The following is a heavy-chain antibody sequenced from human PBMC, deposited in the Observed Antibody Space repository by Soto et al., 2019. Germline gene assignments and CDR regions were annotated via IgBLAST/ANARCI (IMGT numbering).Heavy chain of an antibody. V-gene: IGHV4-59*01. J-gene: IGHJ6*01. CDR1: GGSISSYF. Sequence: SETLSLTCTVSGGSISSYFWSWVRQPPGKGLEWIGYTHYSGSTNYNPSLKSRVTISVDTSKNQFSLNLSSVTSVDTGVYFCARDKTATTLNYVFGMDVWGQGTTVTGSS. D-gene: IGHD1-7*01. CDR2: THYSGST. CDR3: ARDKTATTLNYVFGMDV.